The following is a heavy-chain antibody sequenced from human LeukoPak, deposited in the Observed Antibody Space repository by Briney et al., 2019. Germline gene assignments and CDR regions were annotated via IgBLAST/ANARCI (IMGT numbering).Heavy chain of an antibody. D-gene: IGHD4-23*01. CDR2: ISSSGSTI. J-gene: IGHJ4*02. Sequence: GGTLRLSCAASGFTFSDYYMSWIRQAPGKGLEWVSYISSSGSTIYYADSVKGRFTISRDNAKNSLYLQMNSLRAEDTAVYYCARSQRSVTVVTPTPLDSWGQGTLVTVSS. V-gene: IGHV3-11*01. CDR3: ARSQRSVTVVTPTPLDS. CDR1: GFTFSDYY.